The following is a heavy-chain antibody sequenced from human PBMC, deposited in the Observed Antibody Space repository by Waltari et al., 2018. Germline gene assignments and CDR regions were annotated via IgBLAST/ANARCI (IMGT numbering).Heavy chain of an antibody. Sequence: EVQLVESGGGLVQPGASLRLVCSGSGFPFTNHWVGWVRQAPGKGPEWVASIKQDGSEKYYVDSMKGRFTISRDNAKNSLSLQMDSLRAEDTAVYFCARGVTTVEYWGQGTLVTVSS. CDR3: ARGVTTVEY. D-gene: IGHD2-21*02. V-gene: IGHV3-7*04. CDR2: IKQDGSEK. CDR1: GFPFTNHW. J-gene: IGHJ4*02.